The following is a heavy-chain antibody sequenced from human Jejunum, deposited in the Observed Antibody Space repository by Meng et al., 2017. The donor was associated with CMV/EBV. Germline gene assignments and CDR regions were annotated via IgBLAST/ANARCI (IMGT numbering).Heavy chain of an antibody. CDR2: IVAGGEST. J-gene: IGHJ6*02. V-gene: IGHV1-58*02. D-gene: IGHD3-16*01. Sequence: FTLSGSAMQWVRRARGQRPEWIGWIVAGGESTEYAQKFQKRVTITRDMSTSTVYMELISLTSEDTATYYCATVYDSYYHLSGLDVWGQGTTVTVSS. CDR3: ATVYDSYYHLSGLDV. CDR1: FTLSGSA.